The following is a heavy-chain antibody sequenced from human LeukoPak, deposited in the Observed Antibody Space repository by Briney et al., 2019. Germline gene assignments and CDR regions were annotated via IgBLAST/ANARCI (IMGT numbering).Heavy chain of an antibody. Sequence: PGGSLRLSCAASGFTFSNYSMSWVRQALGKGLEWVSSISSSRTYIYYADSLKGRFTISRDNAKDSLYLQMNSLRAEDTAVYYCARAKSDMVRGVIYYWGQGTLVTVSS. CDR2: ISSSRTYI. CDR3: ARAKSDMVRGVIYY. D-gene: IGHD3-10*01. CDR1: GFTFSNYS. J-gene: IGHJ4*02. V-gene: IGHV3-21*01.